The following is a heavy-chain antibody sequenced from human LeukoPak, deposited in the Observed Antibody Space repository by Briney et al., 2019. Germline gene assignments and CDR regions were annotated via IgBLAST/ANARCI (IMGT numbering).Heavy chain of an antibody. CDR3: AKDIGYSSSWF. Sequence: GGSLRLSCAASGFTFDDYAMHWVRQAPGKGLEWASGISWNSGSIGYADSVKGRFTISRDNAKNSLYLQMNSLRAEDTALYYCAKDIGYSSSWFWGQGTLVTVSS. J-gene: IGHJ4*02. V-gene: IGHV3-9*01. CDR1: GFTFDDYA. CDR2: ISWNSGSI. D-gene: IGHD6-13*01.